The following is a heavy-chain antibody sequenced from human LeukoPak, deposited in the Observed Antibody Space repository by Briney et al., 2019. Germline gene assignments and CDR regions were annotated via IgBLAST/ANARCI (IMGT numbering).Heavy chain of an antibody. CDR3: ARGADGVSSNSRGWFDP. D-gene: IGHD2-15*01. J-gene: IGHJ5*02. CDR1: GFAFRSHA. Sequence: GGSLRLSCTASGFAFRSHAMHWVRQAPGKGLEWVAFIRYDGSKKFYADSVKGRFTISRDNSKNTLYLQMNSLRAEDTAVYSCARGADGVSSNSRGWFDPWGQGTLVTVSS. CDR2: IRYDGSKK. V-gene: IGHV3-30*02.